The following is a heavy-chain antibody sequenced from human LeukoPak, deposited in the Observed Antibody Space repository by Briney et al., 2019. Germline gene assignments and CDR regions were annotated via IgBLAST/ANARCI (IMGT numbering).Heavy chain of an antibody. V-gene: IGHV1-46*01. D-gene: IGHD6-6*01. CDR2: INPTGGSA. Sequence: ASVKVSCKASGYTFTNYYIHWVRQAPGQGLEWMGIINPTGGSASYAQKFQGRVSMTSDTSTSTLYLELSSLRSEDTAVYYCARESFAAARPGQFDYWGQGTLVTVSS. J-gene: IGHJ4*02. CDR1: GYTFTNYY. CDR3: ARESFAAARPGQFDY.